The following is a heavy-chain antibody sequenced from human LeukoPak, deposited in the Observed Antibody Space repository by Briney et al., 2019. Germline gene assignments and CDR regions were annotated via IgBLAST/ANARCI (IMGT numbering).Heavy chain of an antibody. D-gene: IGHD1-26*01. V-gene: IGHV1-18*01. J-gene: IGHJ6*03. CDR3: ASGKGGATDYYYYMDV. Sequence: GASVKVSCKASGYTFTSYGISWVRQAPGQGLEWMGWISAYNGNTNYAQKLQGRVTMTTDTSTSTAYMELRSLRSDDTAVYYCASGKGGATDYYYYMDVWGKGTTVTISS. CDR1: GYTFTSYG. CDR2: ISAYNGNT.